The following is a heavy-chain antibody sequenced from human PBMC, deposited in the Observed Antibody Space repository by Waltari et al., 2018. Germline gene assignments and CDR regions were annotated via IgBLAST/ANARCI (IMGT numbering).Heavy chain of an antibody. V-gene: IGHV3-21*01. CDR3: ARPDYDILGFDP. CDR1: GFTFSSYS. CDR2: ISSSSYI. Sequence: EVQLVESGGGLVKPGGSLRLSCAASGFTFSSYSMNWVRQAPGKGLEWVSSISSSSYIYYADSVKGRFTISRDNSKNTLYLQMNSLRAEDTAVYYCARPDYDILGFDPWGQGTLVTVSS. D-gene: IGHD3-9*01. J-gene: IGHJ5*02.